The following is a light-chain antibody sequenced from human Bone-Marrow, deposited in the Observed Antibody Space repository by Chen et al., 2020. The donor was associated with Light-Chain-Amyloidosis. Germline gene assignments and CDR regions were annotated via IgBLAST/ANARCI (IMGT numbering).Light chain of an antibody. CDR1: SGAVSTDYY. CDR3: GLYLGSGVWV. V-gene: IGLV8-61*01. Sequence: QTVVTQEPSFSVSPGGTVTLPCGLSSGAVSTDYYPSWYQQTPGQAPRTLIYNTDTRDDGVPERLSGSLLGNKAALTISGAQADDESDYYCGLYLGSGVWVFGGGTKLTVL. J-gene: IGLJ3*02. CDR2: NTD.